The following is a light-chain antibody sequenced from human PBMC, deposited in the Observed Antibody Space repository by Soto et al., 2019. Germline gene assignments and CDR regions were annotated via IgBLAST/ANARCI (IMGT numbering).Light chain of an antibody. Sequence: VVMTQSPLSLPVTLGQASSISCRSSQSLLYSNGNTYLSWFHQRPGQSPRRLIYKVSNRDSGVPDRFSGSGSVTDFTLKINRVEAEDVGIYYCMQGTHWPPTFGQRTKVDI. CDR3: MQGTHWPPT. CDR2: KVS. V-gene: IGKV2-30*01. J-gene: IGKJ1*01. CDR1: QSLLYSNGNTY.